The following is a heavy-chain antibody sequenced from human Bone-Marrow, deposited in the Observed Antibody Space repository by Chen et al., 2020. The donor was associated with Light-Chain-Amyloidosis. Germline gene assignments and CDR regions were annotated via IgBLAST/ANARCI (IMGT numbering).Heavy chain of an antibody. V-gene: IGHV3-74*01. D-gene: IGHD5-12*01. CDR1: GFTFRTSW. Sequence: DVQLLESGGGLVQPGGSLRLSCAASGFTFRTSWMHWVRQAPGKGLVWVSRINPDGTRVDYADSVRGRFTISRDDAKSTVYLQMNSLRAEDTAVYYCSREFTGYDDYWGQGILVTVSS. CDR3: SREFTGYDDY. CDR2: INPDGTRV. J-gene: IGHJ4*02.